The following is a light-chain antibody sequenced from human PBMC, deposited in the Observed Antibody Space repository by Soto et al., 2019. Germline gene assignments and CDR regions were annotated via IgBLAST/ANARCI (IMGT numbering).Light chain of an antibody. CDR2: DVS. Sequence: QSALTQPASVSGSPGQSITISCTGTSSDVGGYNYVSWYQQHPGKAPKLMIYDVSTRPLGISNRFSGSKSGNTASLTISGLQAEDEADYYCSSYTSTSPYVFGTGTKVTVL. V-gene: IGLV2-14*03. J-gene: IGLJ1*01. CDR1: SSDVGGYNY. CDR3: SSYTSTSPYV.